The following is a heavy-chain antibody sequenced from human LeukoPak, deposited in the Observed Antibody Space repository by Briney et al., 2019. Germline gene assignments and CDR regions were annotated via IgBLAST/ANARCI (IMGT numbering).Heavy chain of an antibody. J-gene: IGHJ4*02. CDR1: GFTFTNAW. Sequence: GGSLTLSCAASGFTFTNAWMSWVRQAPGKGLEWVGRIKSRTEGETADYAAPVKGRFTISRDDSKNTLYLHMNSLKTEDTAVYYRTTVYCSSTSCAMSGNYWGQGTLVTVSS. CDR2: IKSRTEGETA. V-gene: IGHV3-15*01. D-gene: IGHD2-2*01. CDR3: TTVYCSSTSCAMSGNY.